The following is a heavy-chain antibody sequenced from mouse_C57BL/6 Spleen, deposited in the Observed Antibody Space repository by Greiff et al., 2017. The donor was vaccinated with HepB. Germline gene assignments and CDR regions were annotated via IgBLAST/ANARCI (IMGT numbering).Heavy chain of an antibody. CDR3: ARAGSPYYAMDY. CDR2: IYPGDGDT. Sequence: LEESGPELVKPGASVKISCKASGYAFSSSWMNWVKQRPGKGLEWIGRIYPGDGDTTYNGKFKGKATLTADKSSSTAYMQLSSLTSEDSAVYFCARAGSPYYAMDYWGQGTSVTVSS. D-gene: IGHD4-1*01. V-gene: IGHV1-82*01. CDR1: GYAFSSSW. J-gene: IGHJ4*01.